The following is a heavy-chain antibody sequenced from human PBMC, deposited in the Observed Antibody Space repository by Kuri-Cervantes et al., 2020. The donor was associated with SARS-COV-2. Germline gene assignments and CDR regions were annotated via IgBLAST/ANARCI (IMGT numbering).Heavy chain of an antibody. CDR3: ARQVLLWFGELNYMDV. J-gene: IGHJ6*03. CDR2: IYHSGST. V-gene: IGHV4-30-2*01. CDR1: GGSISSGGYS. D-gene: IGHD3-10*01. Sequence: SCAVSGGSISSGGYSWSWIRQPPGKGLEWIGYIYHSGSTYYNPSLKSRVTISVDTSKNQFSLKLSSVTAADTAVYYCARQVLLWFGELNYMDVWGKGTTVTVSS.